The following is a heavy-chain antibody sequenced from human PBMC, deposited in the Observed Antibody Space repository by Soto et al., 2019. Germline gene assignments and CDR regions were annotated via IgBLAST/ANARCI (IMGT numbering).Heavy chain of an antibody. D-gene: IGHD6-19*01. CDR2: ISYDGSNK. Sequence: ESGGGVVQPGRSLRLSCAASGFTFSSYGMHWVRQAPGTGLEWVAVISYDGSNKYYADSVRGRFTISRDNSKNTLYLQMNSLRAEDTAVYYCAKADSSGLYAEYFQHWGQGTLVTVSS. CDR1: GFTFSSYG. J-gene: IGHJ1*01. CDR3: AKADSSGLYAEYFQH. V-gene: IGHV3-30*18.